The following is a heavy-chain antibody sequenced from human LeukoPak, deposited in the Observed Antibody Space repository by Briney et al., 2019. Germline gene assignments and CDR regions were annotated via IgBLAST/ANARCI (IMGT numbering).Heavy chain of an antibody. CDR1: RYSLPHYL. Sequence: GGALKDSLKGSRYSLPHYLSGGVGPLGGKGLEWMGIIYPGDSDTRYSPSFQGQVTISADKSINTAYLQWSSLKASDSAMYYCARQKYSSGLDAFDIWGQGTMVTVSS. D-gene: IGHD5-18*01. J-gene: IGHJ3*02. CDR2: IYPGDSDT. CDR3: ARQKYSSGLDAFDI. V-gene: IGHV5-51*01.